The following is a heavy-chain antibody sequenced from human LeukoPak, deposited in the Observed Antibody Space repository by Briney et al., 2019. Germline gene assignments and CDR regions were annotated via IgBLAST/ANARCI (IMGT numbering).Heavy chain of an antibody. J-gene: IGHJ3*01. Sequence: ASVKVSCKASVYTFTGYFMHWVRQAPGQGLEWMGWIYPNSGGTYSAQKFQGRVTMTRDTSISTAYMELSGLRSDDTAVYFCAREDNCDDVSGDYDVFDLWGQGTMVTVSS. CDR1: VYTFTGYF. V-gene: IGHV1-2*02. CDR2: IYPNSGGT. CDR3: AREDNCDDVSGDYDVFDL. D-gene: IGHD2-21*02.